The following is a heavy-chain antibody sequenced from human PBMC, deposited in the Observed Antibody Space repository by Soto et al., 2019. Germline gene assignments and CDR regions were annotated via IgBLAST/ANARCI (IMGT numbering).Heavy chain of an antibody. Sequence: GGSLRLSCAASGFTFSSYSMNWVRQAPGKGLEWVSYISSSSSTIYYADSVKGRFTISRDNAKNSLYLQMNSLRDEDTAVYYCASVPQTTNWGSGDYWGQGTLVTVSS. CDR2: ISSSSSTI. J-gene: IGHJ4*02. CDR1: GFTFSSYS. V-gene: IGHV3-48*02. D-gene: IGHD7-27*01. CDR3: ASVPQTTNWGSGDY.